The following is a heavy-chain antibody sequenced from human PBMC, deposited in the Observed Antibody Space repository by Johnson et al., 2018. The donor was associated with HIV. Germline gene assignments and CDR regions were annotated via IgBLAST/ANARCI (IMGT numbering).Heavy chain of an antibody. CDR3: AKGLVTMIVVVNGAFDI. CDR1: GFTFSSYA. Sequence: QVQLVESGGGLVQPGRSLRLSCAASGFTFSSYAMHWVRQAPGKGLEWVAVISYDGSNKYYADSVKGRFTISRDNSKNTLYLQMNSLRAEDTAVYYCAKGLVTMIVVVNGAFDIWGQGTMVTVSS. CDR2: ISYDGSNK. J-gene: IGHJ3*02. V-gene: IGHV3-30*04. D-gene: IGHD3-22*01.